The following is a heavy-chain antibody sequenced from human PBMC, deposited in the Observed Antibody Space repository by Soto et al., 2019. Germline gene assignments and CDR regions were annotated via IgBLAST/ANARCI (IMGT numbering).Heavy chain of an antibody. V-gene: IGHV1-69*12. D-gene: IGHD3-9*01. CDR3: ARDKDDRTGYFSG. CDR2: IIPILGTA. CDR1: GGTFSTYG. Sequence: QVQLEQSGAEVKKPGSSVKVSCRASGGTFSTYGFSWVRQAPGQGLEWMGGIIPILGTADYEQKFQGRVTITADESTSTVYMQLSSLTSDETAIYFCARDKDDRTGYFSGWGQGTLVTVSS. J-gene: IGHJ4*02.